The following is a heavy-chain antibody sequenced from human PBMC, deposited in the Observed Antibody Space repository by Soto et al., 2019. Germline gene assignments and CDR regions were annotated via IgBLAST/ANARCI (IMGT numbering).Heavy chain of an antibody. D-gene: IGHD6-13*01. CDR3: ARGGQQLFLDD. CDR2: ISYDGSNK. J-gene: IGHJ4*02. V-gene: IGHV3-30-3*01. Sequence: QVQLVESGGGVVQPGRSLRLSCAASGFTFSSYAMHWVRQAPGKGLEWVAVISYDGSNKYSADSLKVRFTISRDNSKNTLDLQMSSLRAEDTALYYCARGGQQLFLDDWGQGTLVTVSS. CDR1: GFTFSSYA.